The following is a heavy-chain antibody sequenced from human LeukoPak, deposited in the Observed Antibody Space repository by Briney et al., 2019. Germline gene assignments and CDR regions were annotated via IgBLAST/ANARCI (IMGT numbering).Heavy chain of an antibody. CDR3: ARAGTTDNYYMDV. Sequence: SETLSLTCTVSGGSLSSYYWSWIRQPPGKGLEWIGYIYYSGSTNYNPSLKSRVTISVDTSKNQFSLKLSSVTAADTAVYYCARAGTTDNYYMDVWGKGTTVTVSS. V-gene: IGHV4-59*01. CDR2: IYYSGST. J-gene: IGHJ6*03. CDR1: GGSLSSYY. D-gene: IGHD1-14*01.